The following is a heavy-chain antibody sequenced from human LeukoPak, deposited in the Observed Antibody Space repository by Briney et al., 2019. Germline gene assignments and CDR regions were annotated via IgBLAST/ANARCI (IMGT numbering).Heavy chain of an antibody. V-gene: IGHV3-11*01. D-gene: IGHD6-19*01. CDR2: ISSSSSTI. CDR1: RFTFSDYY. CDR3: ARDPGSHNSSGWYDY. J-gene: IGHJ4*02. Sequence: SGGSLRLSCAASRFTFSDYYMTWIRQAPGKGLEGVSYISSSSSTIYYADSVKGRFTISRDNAKNSLYLQMNSLRAEDTAVYYCARDPGSHNSSGWYDYWGQGTLVTVSS.